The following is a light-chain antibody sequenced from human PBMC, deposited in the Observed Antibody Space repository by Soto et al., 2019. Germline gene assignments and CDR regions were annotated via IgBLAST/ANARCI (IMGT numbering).Light chain of an antibody. CDR2: DVS. V-gene: IGLV2-11*01. J-gene: IGLJ2*01. CDR1: SSDVGAYDY. Sequence: QSALTQPRSVSGSPGQSVTISCTGTSSDVGAYDYVSWYQQDPGKAPKVLIYDVSERPSGVPDRFSGSKSDNTASLTISGRQDEDEADYYCSSYAGSYPFVVFGGGTKLTVL. CDR3: SSYAGSYPFVV.